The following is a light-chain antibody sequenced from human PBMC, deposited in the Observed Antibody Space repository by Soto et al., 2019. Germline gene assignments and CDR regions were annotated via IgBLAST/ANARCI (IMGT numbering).Light chain of an antibody. CDR1: SSDVGGYNY. Sequence: QSALTQPASVSGSPGQSITISCTGTSSDVGGYNYVAWYQQHPGKVPRLMIYEVSNRPSGVSNRFSGSKSGSTASLTISGLQAEDEADYYCISYTSSSTSYVVGTGTKV. CDR3: ISYTSSSTSYV. V-gene: IGLV2-14*01. J-gene: IGLJ1*01. CDR2: EVS.